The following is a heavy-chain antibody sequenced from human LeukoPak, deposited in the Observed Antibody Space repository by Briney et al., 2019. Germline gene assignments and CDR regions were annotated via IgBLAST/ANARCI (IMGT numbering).Heavy chain of an antibody. J-gene: IGHJ5*02. CDR1: GGSFSGYY. V-gene: IGHV4-34*09. Sequence: SETLSLTCAVYGGSFSGYYWSWIRQPPGKGLEWIGEINHSGSTNYNPSLKSRVTISVDTSKNQFSLKLSSVTAADTAVYYCARADSSGYYLTIPFDPWGQGTLVTVSS. D-gene: IGHD3-22*01. CDR3: ARADSSGYYLTIPFDP. CDR2: INHSGST.